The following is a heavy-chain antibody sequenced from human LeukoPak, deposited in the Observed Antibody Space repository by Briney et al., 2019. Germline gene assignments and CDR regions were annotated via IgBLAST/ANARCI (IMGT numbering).Heavy chain of an antibody. Sequence: ASVKVSCKASGYTFTSYAMHWVRQAPGQRLEWVGWINAGNGNTKYSQKFQGRVTITRDTSASTAYMELSSLRSEDTAVYYCARDLPQTGGDYWGQGTLVTVSS. CDR1: GYTFTSYA. J-gene: IGHJ4*02. CDR2: INAGNGNT. V-gene: IGHV1-3*01. CDR3: ARDLPQTGGDY. D-gene: IGHD4-23*01.